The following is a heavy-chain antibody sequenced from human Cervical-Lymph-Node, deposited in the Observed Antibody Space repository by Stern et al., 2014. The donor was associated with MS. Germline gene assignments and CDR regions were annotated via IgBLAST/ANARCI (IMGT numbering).Heavy chain of an antibody. CDR3: ARGYTTSSGRPDY. V-gene: IGHV4-59*08. CDR2: ISSSGGT. Sequence: VQLEESGPGLVKPSETLSLTCTVSGGSTSSYYWSWIRQPPGKGLEWIGYISSSGGTKYNPSLKSRVNISVDTSKNQFSPNLSSGTAADTAVYYCARGYTTSSGRPDYWGQGTLVTVSS. CDR1: GGSTSSYY. J-gene: IGHJ4*02. D-gene: IGHD6-6*01.